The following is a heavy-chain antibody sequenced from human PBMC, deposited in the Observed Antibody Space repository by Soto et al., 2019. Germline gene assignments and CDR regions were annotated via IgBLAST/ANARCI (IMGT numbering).Heavy chain of an antibody. CDR2: IYYSGST. Sequence: SETLSLTCTVSCGSISSHYRSWIRQPPGKGLEWIGYIYYSGSTNYNPSLKSRVTISVDTSKNQFSLKLSSVTAADTAVYYCERSGVLHTPGAWDIWGQGNMVP. J-gene: IGHJ3*02. CDR3: ERSGVLHTPGAWDI. D-gene: IGHD3-3*01. CDR1: CGSISSHY. V-gene: IGHV4-59*11.